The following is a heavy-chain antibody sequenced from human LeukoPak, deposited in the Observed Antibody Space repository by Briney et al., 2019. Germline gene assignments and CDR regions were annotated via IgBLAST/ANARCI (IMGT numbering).Heavy chain of an antibody. J-gene: IGHJ4*02. CDR2: IYGGGIT. CDR1: GFTVSSNY. Sequence: GGSLRLSXAASGFTVSSNYMSCVRQAPGRGLWRVSVIYGGGITSYADPVQGRFTISRDNSKYTLYLQMNSLRAEDTAVYYCARRLYSSSWSSFDYWGQGTLVTVSS. V-gene: IGHV3-53*01. CDR3: ARRLYSSSWSSFDY. D-gene: IGHD6-13*01.